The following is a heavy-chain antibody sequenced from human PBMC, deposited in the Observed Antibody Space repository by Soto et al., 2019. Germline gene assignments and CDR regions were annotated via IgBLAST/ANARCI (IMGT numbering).Heavy chain of an antibody. D-gene: IGHD5-18*01. CDR2: IYPSDSDT. CDR1: GYSFTSYW. V-gene: IGHV5-51*01. CDR3: ARQGGIQVEKWGAPDSTTYGMDV. Sequence: GESLKISCKGSGYSFTSYWIGWVRQMPGKGLEWMGIIYPSDSDTRYSPSFEGQVTISVDKSIKTAYLQWSSLKASDSAMYFCARQGGIQVEKWGAPDSTTYGMDVWGQGTTVTVSS. J-gene: IGHJ6*02.